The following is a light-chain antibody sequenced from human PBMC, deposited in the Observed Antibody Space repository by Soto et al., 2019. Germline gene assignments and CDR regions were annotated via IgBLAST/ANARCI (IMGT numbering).Light chain of an antibody. Sequence: DIQMTQPPSSVSASVGDRVSITCRASHDIGDWLAWYQQKPGKAPKLLVYAASSLQSGVPSRFSGSGSGTDFTLTIGSLQPEDFATYYCQQGYSFPVTFGGGTKVDIK. CDR3: QQGYSFPVT. J-gene: IGKJ4*01. CDR1: HDIGDW. CDR2: AAS. V-gene: IGKV1-12*01.